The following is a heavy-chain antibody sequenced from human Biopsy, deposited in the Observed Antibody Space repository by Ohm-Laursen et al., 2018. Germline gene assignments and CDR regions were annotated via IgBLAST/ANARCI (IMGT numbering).Heavy chain of an antibody. D-gene: IGHD4-17*01. V-gene: IGHV4-59*01. CDR3: AREFYGNGMDV. J-gene: IGHJ6*02. CDR2: IYYSGST. Sequence: PSETLSLTCAVSRGSISSYYWNWIRQPPGKGLEWIGYIYYSGSTNYNPSLKSRVTISIDTTKNQFSLNMSSVIAADTAVYYCAREFYGNGMDVWGQGTTVTVSS. CDR1: RGSISSYY.